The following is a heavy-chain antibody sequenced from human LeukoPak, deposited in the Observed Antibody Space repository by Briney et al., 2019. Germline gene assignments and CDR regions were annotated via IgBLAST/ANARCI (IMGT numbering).Heavy chain of an antibody. J-gene: IGHJ4*02. V-gene: IGHV4-30-4*01. CDR3: AREGYSSGWYAY. CDR2: IYYSGST. CDR1: GGSISSGDYY. Sequence: SQTLSLTCTVSGGSISSGDYYWSWIRQPPEKGLERIGYIYYSGSTYYNPSLKSRVTISVDTSKNQFSLKLSSVTAADTAVYYCAREGYSSGWYAYWGQGTLVTVSS. D-gene: IGHD6-19*01.